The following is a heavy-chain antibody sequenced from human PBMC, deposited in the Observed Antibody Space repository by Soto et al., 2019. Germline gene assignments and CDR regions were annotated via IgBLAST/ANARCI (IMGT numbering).Heavy chain of an antibody. V-gene: IGHV4-59*01. Sequence: PSETLSLTCTVSGVSITCYFWSWIRQTPGKGLDWIGSISFSGATYSNPSLNGRAALSVDTSENHLSRTLSSVTSADTAVYFCGRDRRAGYKRYFEFWGPGTQVTVSS. J-gene: IGHJ4*01. CDR1: GVSITCYF. CDR2: ISFSGAT. CDR3: GRDRRAGYKRYFEF. D-gene: IGHD5-18*01.